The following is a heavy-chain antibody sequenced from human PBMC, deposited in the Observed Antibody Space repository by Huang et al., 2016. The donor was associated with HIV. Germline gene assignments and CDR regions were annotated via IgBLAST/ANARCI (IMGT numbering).Heavy chain of an antibody. CDR1: NYNFGSHG. D-gene: IGHD3-3*01. J-gene: IGHJ6*03. CDR2: ISVYNGDT. V-gene: IGHV1-18*01. CDR3: ARSGFGVVITTTLDYYYMDV. Sequence: QVQLVQSGAEGKKPGASVKVSCEASNYNFGSHGISWVRQAPGQGLEWMGGISVYNGDTKYAQKFQGRVTMTRETSTRTAYMELTGLRFDDTAVYYCARSGFGVVITTTLDYYYMDVWGTGTTVTISS.